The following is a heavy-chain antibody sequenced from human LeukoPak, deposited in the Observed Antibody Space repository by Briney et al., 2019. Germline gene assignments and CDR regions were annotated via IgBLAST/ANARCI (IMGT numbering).Heavy chain of an antibody. V-gene: IGHV3-48*01. Sequence: GGSLRLSCAASGFTFSSYGMHWVRQAPGKGLEWVSFISDSGRVTYYADSVKGRFTISRDTATNSLYLQMNSLRAEDTAVYYCGRDRRQIYYGVDVWGQGTTVTVS. CDR2: ISDSGRVT. J-gene: IGHJ6*02. CDR3: GRDRRQIYYGVDV. CDR1: GFTFSSYG.